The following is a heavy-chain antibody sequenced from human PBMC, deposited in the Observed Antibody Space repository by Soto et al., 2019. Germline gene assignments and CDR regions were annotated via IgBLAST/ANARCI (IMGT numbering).Heavy chain of an antibody. CDR1: GFTFSSYS. J-gene: IGHJ4*02. V-gene: IGHV3-21*01. Sequence: EVQLVESGGGLVKPGGSLRLSCAASGFTFSSYSMNWVRQAPGKGLEWVSSISSSSSYIYYADSVKGRFTIARDHAKNSLYLQMNSLRAEDTAVYYCARVGAVAGTGDYWGQGTLVTVSS. CDR3: ARVGAVAGTGDY. D-gene: IGHD6-19*01. CDR2: ISSSSSYI.